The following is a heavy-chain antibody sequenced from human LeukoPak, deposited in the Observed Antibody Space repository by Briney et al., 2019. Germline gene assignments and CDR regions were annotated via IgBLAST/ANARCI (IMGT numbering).Heavy chain of an antibody. D-gene: IGHD3-9*01. J-gene: IGHJ4*02. CDR1: GDSVSSNNGA. V-gene: IGHV6-1*01. CDR2: IYYRSKWYN. CDR3: ARDVGTTGWHTFDY. Sequence: SQTLSLTCAISGDSVSSNNGAWNWIRQSPSRGLEWLGRIYYRSKWYNDYAGSLISRITISPDTSKNQFSLQLYSVTPEDTAVCYCARDVGTTGWHTFDYWGQGTLVTVSS.